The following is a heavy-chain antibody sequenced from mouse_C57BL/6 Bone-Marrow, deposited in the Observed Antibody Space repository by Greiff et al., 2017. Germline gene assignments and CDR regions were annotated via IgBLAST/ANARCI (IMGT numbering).Heavy chain of an antibody. J-gene: IGHJ2*01. CDR3: ARVGTTVAPYYFDY. CDR1: GFTFSDYG. CDR2: ISNLAYSI. D-gene: IGHD1-1*01. Sequence: EVQGVESGGGLVQPGGSLQLSCAASGFTFSDYGMAWVRPAPRKGPEWVAFISNLAYSIYYADTVTGRFTISREQAKNTLYLEMSSLRSEDTAMYYCARVGTTVAPYYFDYWGQGTTLTVSS. V-gene: IGHV5-15*01.